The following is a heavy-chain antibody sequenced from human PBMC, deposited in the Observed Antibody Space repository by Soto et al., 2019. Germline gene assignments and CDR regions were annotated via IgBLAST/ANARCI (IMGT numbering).Heavy chain of an antibody. Sequence: GGSLRLSCAASGFPFRSYTVHWVRQAPGKGLEWLALISYDSTYKLYADSVRGRFTISRDNSENTLYLQMNSLRAGDTAVYYCTRDSPSIKYDFDSWGQGTLVTVSS. D-gene: IGHD1-20*01. V-gene: IGHV3-30-3*01. CDR1: GFPFRSYT. CDR3: TRDSPSIKYDFDS. J-gene: IGHJ4*02. CDR2: ISYDSTYK.